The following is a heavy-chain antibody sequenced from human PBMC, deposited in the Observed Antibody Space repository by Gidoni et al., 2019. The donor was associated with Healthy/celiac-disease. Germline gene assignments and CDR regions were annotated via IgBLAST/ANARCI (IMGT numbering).Heavy chain of an antibody. CDR2: IWYDGSNK. D-gene: IGHD6-19*01. CDR1: GFTFSSYG. V-gene: IGHV3-33*01. CDR3: AREVAASPWFDP. J-gene: IGHJ5*02. Sequence: QVQLVESGGGVVQPGRSLRLSCAASGFTFSSYGMHWVRQAPGKGLEWVAVIWYDGSNKYYADSVKGRFTISRDNSKNTLYLQMNSLRAEDTAVYYCAREVAASPWFDPWGQGTLVTVSS.